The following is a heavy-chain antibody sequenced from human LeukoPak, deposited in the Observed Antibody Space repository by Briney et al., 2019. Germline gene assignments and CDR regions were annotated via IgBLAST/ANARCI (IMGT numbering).Heavy chain of an antibody. CDR3: ARDLLRRAASGMLDS. CDR1: GYTFTVSY. D-gene: IGHD1-26*01. CDR2: INPNSVVT. Sequence: ASVTVSCKGSGYTFTVSYIHWVRQAPGQGVEWMGWINPNSVVTNYAQKFRGRATMTRDTSISTAYMELSRLRSDDTAVYYCARDLLRRAASGMLDSWGQGTLVTVSS. V-gene: IGHV1-2*02. J-gene: IGHJ4*02.